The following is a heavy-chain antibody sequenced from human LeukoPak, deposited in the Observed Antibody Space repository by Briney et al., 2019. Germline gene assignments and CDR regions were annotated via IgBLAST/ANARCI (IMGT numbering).Heavy chain of an antibody. CDR3: AKDPRVHGSGSYYFDY. CDR2: ISGSGGST. J-gene: IGHJ4*02. V-gene: IGHV3-23*01. CDR1: GFAFSSYA. D-gene: IGHD3-10*01. Sequence: PGGSLRLSCAASGFAFSSYAMSWVRQAPGEGLEWVSGISGSGGSTYSADFVKGRFTISRDNSKSTLYLQLNSLRAEDTAVYYCAKDPRVHGSGSYYFDYWGQGALVTVSS.